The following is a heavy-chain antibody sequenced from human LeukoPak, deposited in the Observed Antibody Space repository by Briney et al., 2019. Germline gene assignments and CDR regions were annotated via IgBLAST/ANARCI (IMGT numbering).Heavy chain of an antibody. V-gene: IGHV4-30-4*01. CDR1: GGSISTNDYF. D-gene: IGHD4-17*01. CDR2: IHYSGIT. J-gene: IGHJ4*02. CDR3: ARAPLTTATSDYFDL. Sequence: PSQTLSLTCTVSGGSISTNDYFWSWIRQSPEKGLEWIGYIHYSGITKSNPSLESRLTLSVDTSKNQLSLRLTPVTAADTAVYYCARAPLTTATSDYFDLWGLGTLVTVSS.